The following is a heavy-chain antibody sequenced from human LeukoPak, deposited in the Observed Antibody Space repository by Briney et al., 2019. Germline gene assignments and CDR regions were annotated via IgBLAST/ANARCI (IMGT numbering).Heavy chain of an antibody. CDR2: IWYDGSNK. J-gene: IGHJ4*02. CDR3: AREDTSAGRGLDY. CDR1: GFTFSSYS. V-gene: IGHV3-33*08. Sequence: GGSLRLSCAASGFTFSSYSMNWVRQAPGKGLEWVAVIWYDGSNKYYADSVKGRFTISRDNSKNTLYLQMNSLRAEDTAVYYCAREDTSAGRGLDYWGQGTLVTVSS. D-gene: IGHD6-13*01.